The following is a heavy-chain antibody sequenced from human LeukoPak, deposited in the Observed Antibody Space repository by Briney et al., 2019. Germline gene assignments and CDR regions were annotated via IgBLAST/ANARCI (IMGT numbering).Heavy chain of an antibody. CDR2: INDKGSPK. J-gene: IGHJ5*02. D-gene: IGHD2-15*01. CDR1: GFTFSSYW. V-gene: IGHV3-48*04. Sequence: GGSLRLSCAASGFTFSSYWMAWVRQAPGKGLEWISYINDKGSPKAYADSVKGRFLVSRDNAKSSLYLQMNSLRADDTAVYYCAKDSGGWSLSWGQGTLVTVSS. CDR3: AKDSGGWSLS.